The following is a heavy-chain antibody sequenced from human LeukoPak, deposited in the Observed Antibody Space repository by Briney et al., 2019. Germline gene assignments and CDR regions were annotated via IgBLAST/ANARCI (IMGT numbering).Heavy chain of an antibody. J-gene: IGHJ3*02. CDR3: VKPVFTNVDAFDI. Sequence: GGSLRLSCAASGFTFSGYGMHWVRQAPGKGLEWVAFIWYDEIIKKYAESVKGRFTISRDNSNNTVYLQMNSLTTEDTAIYYCVKPVFTNVDAFDIWGQGTMVTVSS. V-gene: IGHV3-30*02. D-gene: IGHD2-8*01. CDR1: GFTFSGYG. CDR2: IWYDEIIK.